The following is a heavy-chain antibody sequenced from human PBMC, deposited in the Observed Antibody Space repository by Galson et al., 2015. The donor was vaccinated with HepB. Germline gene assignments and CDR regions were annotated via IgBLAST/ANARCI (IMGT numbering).Heavy chain of an antibody. D-gene: IGHD6-19*01. V-gene: IGHV4-59*01. CDR2: VYYTGST. CDR3: ARVVGQWLIHDAFDL. J-gene: IGHJ3*01. Sequence: SETLSLTCTVSGGSMNDYYWTWIRQPPGKGLEWIGHVYYTGSTQYNPSLKSRVTISIDTSKNQFSPKLTSLTVADTAVYFCARVVGQWLIHDAFDLWGQGTLVTVSS. CDR1: GGSMNDYY.